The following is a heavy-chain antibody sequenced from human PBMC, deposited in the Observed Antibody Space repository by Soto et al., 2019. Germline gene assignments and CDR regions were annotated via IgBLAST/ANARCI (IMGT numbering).Heavy chain of an antibody. J-gene: IGHJ5*02. Sequence: SLILSLTCTVCGVSITDYQWNRIRQPPGKGLEWIGFIHYTGNTNYNPSLKSRVATSVDTSKNQFSVKWTSVTAADTAVYYRPRGTPYHRNDHQYDTWAQGSL. V-gene: IGHV4-59*13. CDR1: GVSITDYQ. CDR3: PRGTPYHRNDHQYDT. CDR2: IHYTGNT. D-gene: IGHD2-15*01.